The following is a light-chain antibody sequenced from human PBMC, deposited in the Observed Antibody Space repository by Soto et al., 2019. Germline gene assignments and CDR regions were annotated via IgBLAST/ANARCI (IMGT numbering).Light chain of an antibody. CDR2: DAS. CDR3: QQHSNWPHT. J-gene: IGKJ1*01. CDR1: QAVNTR. V-gene: IGKV3-11*01. Sequence: EIVLTQSPATLSSFLVDRVTLSCMASQAVNTRLSWYQHKPCRAPKLLIYDASNRAAGIPARFSGSGSGTDFTLTISSIEPEDFAFYYCQQHSNWPHTFGQGTQLDIK.